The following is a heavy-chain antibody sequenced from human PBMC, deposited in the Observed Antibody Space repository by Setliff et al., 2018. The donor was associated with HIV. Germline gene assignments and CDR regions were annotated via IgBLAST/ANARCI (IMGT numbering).Heavy chain of an antibody. Sequence: GGSLRLSCAASRFTFSDYYMTWIRQAPGKGLEWISYISSSGSTIYYADSVKGRFTISRDNAKNSLYLQMNSLRAEDTAVYYCARVKYYGMDVWGQGTTVTVSS. J-gene: IGHJ6*02. CDR3: ARVKYYGMDV. D-gene: IGHD6-6*01. CDR1: RFTFSDYY. CDR2: ISSSGSTI. V-gene: IGHV3-11*04.